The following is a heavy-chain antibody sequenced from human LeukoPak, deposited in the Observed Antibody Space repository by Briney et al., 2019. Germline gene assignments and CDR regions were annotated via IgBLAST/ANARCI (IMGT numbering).Heavy chain of an antibody. Sequence: GGSLRLSCAASGFTVSSNYMDWVRQAPGKGLEWVSVIYGGGNIYYADSVKGRFTISRDNSKNTLYLQMNSLRAEDTAVYYCARGAGYSYPYYFDYWGQGTLVTVSS. V-gene: IGHV3-53*01. CDR1: GFTVSSNY. CDR2: IYGGGNI. D-gene: IGHD5-24*01. J-gene: IGHJ4*02. CDR3: ARGAGYSYPYYFDY.